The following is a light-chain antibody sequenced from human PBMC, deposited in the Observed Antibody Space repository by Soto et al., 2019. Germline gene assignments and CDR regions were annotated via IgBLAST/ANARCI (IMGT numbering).Light chain of an antibody. CDR2: GAS. CDR3: QQYTNWPPWT. J-gene: IGKJ1*01. CDR1: QSVSSN. Sequence: EIVMTQSPATLSVSPGERATLSCRASQSVSSNLAWYQQKPGQAPRLLIYGASTRATGIPARFSGSGSGTVFTLTIGSLQSEDFAVYYCQQYTNWPPWTFGQGTEVEIK. V-gene: IGKV3-15*01.